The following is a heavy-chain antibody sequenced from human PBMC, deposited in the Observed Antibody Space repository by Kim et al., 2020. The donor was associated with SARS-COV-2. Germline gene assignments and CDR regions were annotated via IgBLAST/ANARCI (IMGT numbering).Heavy chain of an antibody. Sequence: GGSLRLSCAASGFTFSNAWMSWVRQAPGKGLEWVGRIKSKTDGGTTDYAAPVKGRFAISRDDSKNTLYLQMNSLKTEDTAVYYCTTHSYIYDLNGMDVWGQGTTVTVSS. D-gene: IGHD3-3*01. V-gene: IGHV3-15*01. CDR3: TTHSYIYDLNGMDV. J-gene: IGHJ6*02. CDR2: IKSKTDGGTT. CDR1: GFTFSNAW.